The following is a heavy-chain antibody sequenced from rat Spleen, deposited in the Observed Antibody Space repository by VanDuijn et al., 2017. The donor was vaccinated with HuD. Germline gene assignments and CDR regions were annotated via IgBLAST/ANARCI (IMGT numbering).Heavy chain of an antibody. CDR2: ISSVGNT. CDR1: GFSLPRYG. Sequence: QVQLKESGPGLVQPSQTLSLTCTVSGFSLPRYGVSWVRQPPGKGLEWTAGISSVGNTYHNSGLKSRLSISGDTSKSQVFLKMNSLQIEDTAMYFCASPFRWFAYWGQGTLVTVSS. J-gene: IGHJ3*01. V-gene: IGHV2S8*01. CDR3: ASPFRWFAY.